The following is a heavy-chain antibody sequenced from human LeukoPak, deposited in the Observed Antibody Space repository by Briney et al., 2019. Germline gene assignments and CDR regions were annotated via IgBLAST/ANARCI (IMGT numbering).Heavy chain of an antibody. CDR2: ISSNSSYI. J-gene: IGHJ4*02. V-gene: IGHV3-21*04. D-gene: IGHD3-22*01. Sequence: GGSLRLSCAASGFTFSSYSMNWVRQAPGKGLEWVSSISSNSSYIYYADSVKGRFTISRDNAKNSLYLQMNSLRAEDTAVYYCARVTFSSGYPYFDYWGQGTLVTVSS. CDR3: ARVTFSSGYPYFDY. CDR1: GFTFSSYS.